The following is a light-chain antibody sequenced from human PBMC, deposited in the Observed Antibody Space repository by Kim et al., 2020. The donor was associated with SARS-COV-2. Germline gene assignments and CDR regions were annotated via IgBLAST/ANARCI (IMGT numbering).Light chain of an antibody. V-gene: IGKV1-39*01. CDR3: QQSYNTLYT. CDR1: HNIANY. Sequence: DIQLTQSPSSLSASVGDTIFITCRASHNIANYLNWYQHKPGRAPKLLINAASTVQSGVPSRFSGSGSGTDFTLTISSLQVEDFATYVCQQSYNTLYTFGQGTKVDIK. J-gene: IGKJ2*01. CDR2: AAS.